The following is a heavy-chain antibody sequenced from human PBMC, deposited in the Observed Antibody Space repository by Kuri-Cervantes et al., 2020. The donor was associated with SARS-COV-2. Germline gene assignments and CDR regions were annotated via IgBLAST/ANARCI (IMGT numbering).Heavy chain of an antibody. J-gene: IGHJ6*03. CDR1: GGSISSSSYY. CDR3: ARDVYRDYYYYMDV. D-gene: IGHD4-11*01. Sequence: GSLRLSCTVSGGSISSSSYYWGWIRQPPGKGLEWIGYIYYSGSTNYNPSLKSRVTISVDTSKNQFSLKLSSVTAADTAVYYCARDVYRDYYYYMDVCGKGTTVTVSS. V-gene: IGHV4-61*01. CDR2: IYYSGST.